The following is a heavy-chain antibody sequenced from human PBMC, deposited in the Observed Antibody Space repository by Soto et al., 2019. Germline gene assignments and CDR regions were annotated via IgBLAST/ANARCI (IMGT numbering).Heavy chain of an antibody. D-gene: IGHD3-9*01. CDR2: IYSGGST. J-gene: IGHJ5*02. Sequence: PGGSLSLSCAASGFTVSSNYMSLVRQAPGEGLEWVSVIYSGGSTYYADSVKGRFTISRDNSKNTLYLQMNSLRAEDTAVYYCARGPRGRYFDWLLSGAFDPWGQGTLVTVSS. CDR1: GFTVSSNY. CDR3: ARGPRGRYFDWLLSGAFDP. V-gene: IGHV3-53*01.